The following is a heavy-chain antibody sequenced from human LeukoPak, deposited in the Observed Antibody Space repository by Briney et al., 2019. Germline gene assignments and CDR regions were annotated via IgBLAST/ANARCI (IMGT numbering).Heavy chain of an antibody. CDR3: ASGIAAAGGCNY. CDR2: IYYSGST. J-gene: IGHJ4*02. V-gene: IGHV4-39*01. CDR1: GGSISSSSYY. Sequence: SETLSLTCTVSGGSISSSSYYWGWIRQPPGKGLKWIGSIYYSGSTYYNPSLKSRVTISVDTSKNQFSLKLSSVTAADTAVYYCASGIAAAGGCNYWGQGTLVTVSS. D-gene: IGHD6-13*01.